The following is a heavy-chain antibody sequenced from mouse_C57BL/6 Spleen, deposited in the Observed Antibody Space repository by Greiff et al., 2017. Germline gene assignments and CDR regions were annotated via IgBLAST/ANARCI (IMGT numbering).Heavy chain of an antibody. J-gene: IGHJ4*01. V-gene: IGHV1-64*01. CDR2: IHPNSGST. D-gene: IGHD1-1*01. Sequence: VQLQQPGAELVKPGASVKLSCKASGYTFTSYWMHWVKQRPGQGLEWIGMIHPNSGSTNYNEKFKSKATLTVDKSSSTAYMQLSSLTSEDSAVYYCARELITTVVPYYAMDYWGQGTSVTVSS. CDR3: ARELITTVVPYYAMDY. CDR1: GYTFTSYW.